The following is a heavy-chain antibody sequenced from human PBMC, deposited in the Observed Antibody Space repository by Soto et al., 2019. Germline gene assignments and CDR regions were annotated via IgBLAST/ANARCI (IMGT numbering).Heavy chain of an antibody. D-gene: IGHD6-13*01. Sequence: GGSLRLSCAASGFTFSSYGMHWVRQAPGKGLEWVAVISYDGSNKYYADSVKGRFTISRDNSKNTLYLQMNSLRAEDTALYYCAKFRNFLLKSASSSWSGMDVWGQGTTVTVSS. CDR3: AKFRNFLLKSASSSWSGMDV. CDR2: ISYDGSNK. V-gene: IGHV3-30*18. CDR1: GFTFSSYG. J-gene: IGHJ6*02.